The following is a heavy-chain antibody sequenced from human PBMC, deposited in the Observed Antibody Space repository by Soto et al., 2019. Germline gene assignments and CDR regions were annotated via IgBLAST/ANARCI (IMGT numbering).Heavy chain of an antibody. CDR3: ARGSYSSGWYDAFDI. J-gene: IGHJ3*02. V-gene: IGHV3-48*02. Sequence: EVQLVESGGGLVQPGGSLRLSCAASGFTISTYSMNWVRQAPGRGLEWVSYISSSTSTIFYADSVKGRFTISRDNAKNSLDLQMNSLRDEDTAVHYCARGSYSSGWYDAFDIWGQGTMVTVSS. CDR2: ISSSTSTI. CDR1: GFTISTYS. D-gene: IGHD6-19*01.